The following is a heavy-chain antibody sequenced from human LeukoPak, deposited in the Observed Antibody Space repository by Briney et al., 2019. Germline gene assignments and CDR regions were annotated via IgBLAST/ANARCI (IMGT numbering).Heavy chain of an antibody. CDR3: ARGALWFGELLPYYFDY. D-gene: IGHD3-10*01. CDR2: ISSSSSYI. Sequence: GGSLRLSCAASGFTFSSYSMNWVRQAPGKGLEWVSSISSSSSYIYYADSVKGRFTISRDNAKNSLYLQMNSLRAEDTAVYYCARGALWFGELLPYYFDYWGQGTLATVSS. V-gene: IGHV3-21*01. J-gene: IGHJ4*02. CDR1: GFTFSSYS.